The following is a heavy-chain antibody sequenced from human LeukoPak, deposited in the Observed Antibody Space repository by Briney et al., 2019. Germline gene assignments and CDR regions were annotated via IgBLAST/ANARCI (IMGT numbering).Heavy chain of an antibody. V-gene: IGHV1-2*02. D-gene: IGHD4-17*01. CDR1: GYTFTGYY. CDR3: ARGGDYSYYYGMDV. CDR2: INPNSGGT. J-gene: IGHJ6*02. Sequence: ASAKVSCKASGYTFTGYYMHWVRQAPGQGLEWMGWINPNSGGTNYAQKFQGRVTMTRDTSISTAYMELSRLRSDDTAVYYCARGGDYSYYYGMDVWGQGTTVTVSS.